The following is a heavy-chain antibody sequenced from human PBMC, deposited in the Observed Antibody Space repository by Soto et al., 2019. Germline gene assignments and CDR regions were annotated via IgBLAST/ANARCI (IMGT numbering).Heavy chain of an antibody. V-gene: IGHV1-2*02. CDR2: IKPNSGDT. Sequence: QVQLVQSGTEVKRPGDSVKVSCKASGYTFTGYYVHWVRQAPGQGLEWMGWIKPNSGDTYLAQRFQGRATMNRDTSIGTAYMELRGLTSDDTAEYYCAKGGAIVAAGTRVYLYNAMDVWGQGTTVTVSS. D-gene: IGHD1-26*01. CDR1: GYTFTGYY. CDR3: AKGGAIVAAGTRVYLYNAMDV. J-gene: IGHJ6*02.